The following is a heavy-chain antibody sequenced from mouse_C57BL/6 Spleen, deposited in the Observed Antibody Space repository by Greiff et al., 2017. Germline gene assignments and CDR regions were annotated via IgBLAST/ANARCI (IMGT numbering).Heavy chain of an antibody. CDR1: GFTFSDYY. CDR2: INYDGSST. Sequence: EVNLVESEGGLVQPGSSMKLSCTASGFTFSDYYMAWVRQVPEKGLEWVANINYDGSSTYYLDSLKSRFIISRDNAKNILYLQMSSLKSEDTATYYCAREDGSAWFAYWGQGTLVTVSA. J-gene: IGHJ3*01. D-gene: IGHD2-3*01. CDR3: AREDGSAWFAY. V-gene: IGHV5-16*01.